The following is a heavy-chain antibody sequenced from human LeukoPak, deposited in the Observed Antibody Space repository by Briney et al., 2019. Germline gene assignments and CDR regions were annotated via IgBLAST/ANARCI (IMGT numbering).Heavy chain of an antibody. D-gene: IGHD6-19*01. J-gene: IGHJ5*02. CDR3: ARERVADNWFDP. CDR1: GYTLTELS. Sequence: ASVKVSCKVSGYTLTELSVHWVRQAPGKGLEWMGNFDPEDGDTIYAQRFQGRVTMTEDTSTHTAYMELSSLRSEDMAVYYCARERVADNWFDPWGQGTLVTVSS. V-gene: IGHV1-24*01. CDR2: FDPEDGDT.